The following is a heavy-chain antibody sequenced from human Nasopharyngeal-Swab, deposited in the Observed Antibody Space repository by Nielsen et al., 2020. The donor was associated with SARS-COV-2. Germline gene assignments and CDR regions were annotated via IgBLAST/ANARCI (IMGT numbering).Heavy chain of an antibody. J-gene: IGHJ4*02. V-gene: IGHV6-1*01. D-gene: IGHD1-14*01. CDR3: ARIAQAAEPH. CDR2: TYYRSKWYI. CDR1: GDSVSSNSVA. Sequence: SETLSLTCAISGDSVSSNSVAWSWIRQSPSRGLEWLGRTYYRSKWYIDYAASVKSRITINPDTSKNQFSLQLSSVTPEDTAVYYCARIAQAAEPHWGQGTLVTVSS.